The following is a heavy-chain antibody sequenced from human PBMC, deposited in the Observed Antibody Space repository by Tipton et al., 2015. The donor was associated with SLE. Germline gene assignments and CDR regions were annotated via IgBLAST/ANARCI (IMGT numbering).Heavy chain of an antibody. Sequence: QLVQSGGGVVQPGRSLRLSCAASGFTFNTYAIHWVRQAPGKGLEWVAVISYDGSNKYYADSVKGRFTISRDNSKNTLYLQMNSLRAEDTAVYYCARDFHFHRGDILTGQGWYFDLWGRGTLVTVSS. J-gene: IGHJ2*01. V-gene: IGHV3-30-3*01. CDR1: GFTFNTYA. CDR3: ARDFHFHRGDILTGQGWYFDL. CDR2: ISYDGSNK. D-gene: IGHD3-9*01.